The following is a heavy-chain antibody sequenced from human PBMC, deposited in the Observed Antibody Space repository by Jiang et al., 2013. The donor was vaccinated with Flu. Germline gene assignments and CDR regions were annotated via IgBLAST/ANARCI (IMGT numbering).Heavy chain of an antibody. J-gene: IGHJ4*02. CDR1: GYSFTSYW. V-gene: IGHV5-51*01. Sequence: VQLVESGAELKKSGESLKISCKGSGYSFTSYWIAWVRQKPGKGPEWMGIVYPGDSETTYSPSFQGQVTFSADRSVNTAYLRWNSLQASDTGMYYCARRGPLTGEFDFWGQGTLVTVSS. CDR3: ARRGPLTGEFDF. CDR2: VYPGDSET. D-gene: IGHD1-20*01.